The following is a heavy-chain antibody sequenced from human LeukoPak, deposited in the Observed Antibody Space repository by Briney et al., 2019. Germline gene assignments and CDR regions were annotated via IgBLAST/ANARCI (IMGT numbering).Heavy chain of an antibody. Sequence: PGRSLRLSCAASGFIFSSYGMHWVRQAPGKGLEWVAVIWYDGSNKYYADSVKGRFTISRDNSKNTLYLQMNSLRAEDTAVYYCASFSSSSKNVEYWGQGTLVTVSS. D-gene: IGHD6-13*01. CDR3: ASFSSSSKNVEY. CDR2: IWYDGSNK. J-gene: IGHJ4*02. CDR1: GFIFSSYG. V-gene: IGHV3-33*01.